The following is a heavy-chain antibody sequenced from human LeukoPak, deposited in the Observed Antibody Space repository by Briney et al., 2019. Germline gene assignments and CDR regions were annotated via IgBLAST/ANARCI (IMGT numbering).Heavy chain of an antibody. Sequence: SQTLSLTCTVSGGSISSGDYYWSWIRQHPGKGLEWIGYIYYSGYTSYNPSLKSRVTISLDTSKNQFSLELSSVTAADTAVYYCARYHYGYGYWGQGTLVTVSS. CDR1: GGSISSGDYY. CDR2: IYYSGYT. V-gene: IGHV4-31*03. J-gene: IGHJ4*02. D-gene: IGHD3-10*01. CDR3: ARYHYGYGY.